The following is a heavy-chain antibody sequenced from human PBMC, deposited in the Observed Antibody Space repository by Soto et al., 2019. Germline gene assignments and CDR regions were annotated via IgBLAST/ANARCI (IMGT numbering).Heavy chain of an antibody. Sequence: SLTCTVSGGSISSGGYYWSWIRQHPGKGLEWIGYIYYSGSTYYNPSLKSRVTISVDTSKNQFSLKLSSVTAADTAVYYCARDRDNYGNYYYYGMDVWGQGTTVTVSS. D-gene: IGHD5-18*01. V-gene: IGHV4-31*03. CDR1: GGSISSGGYY. CDR2: IYYSGST. J-gene: IGHJ6*02. CDR3: ARDRDNYGNYYYYGMDV.